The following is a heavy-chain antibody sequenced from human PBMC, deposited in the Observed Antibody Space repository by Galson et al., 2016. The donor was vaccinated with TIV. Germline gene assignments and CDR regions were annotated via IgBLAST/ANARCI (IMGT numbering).Heavy chain of an antibody. J-gene: IGHJ4*02. CDR3: ARSLTSDYGDPLDY. Sequence: SLRLSCAASGFTFSDYWMHWVRQAPGKGLEWVANIKQDGSEKYYVDSVKGRFTISRDNSKNTVFLQTNSLRPEDTALYYCARSLTSDYGDPLDYWGQGTLVTVSS. CDR1: GFTFSDYW. CDR2: IKQDGSEK. D-gene: IGHD4-17*01. V-gene: IGHV3-7*03.